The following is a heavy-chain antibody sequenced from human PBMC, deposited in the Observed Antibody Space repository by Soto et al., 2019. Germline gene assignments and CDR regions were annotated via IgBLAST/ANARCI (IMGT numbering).Heavy chain of an antibody. V-gene: IGHV3-49*04. CDR1: GFTFGYYA. J-gene: IGHJ4*02. Sequence: GGSLRLSCSGSGFTFGYYAVIWVRQAPGKGLEWVGFIRSKTYGGTTQYAASVKGRFSISRDDSKSIAYLQMDSLRSEDTGVYFCTRDPYDSSGYYDYWGQGTLVTVSS. D-gene: IGHD3-22*01. CDR2: IRSKTYGGTT. CDR3: TRDPYDSSGYYDY.